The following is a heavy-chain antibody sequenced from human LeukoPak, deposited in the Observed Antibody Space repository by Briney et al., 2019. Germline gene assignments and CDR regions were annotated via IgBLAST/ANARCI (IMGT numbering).Heavy chain of an antibody. CDR1: GFTVSSNY. V-gene: IGHV3-66*01. CDR3: ARDLRLSHYYYGMDV. CDR2: IYSGGST. Sequence: GGSLRLSCAASGFTVSSNYMSWVRQAPGKGLEWVSVIYSGGSTYYADSVKGRFTISRDNSKNTLYLQMNSLRAEDTAVYYCARDLRLSHYYYGMDVWGQGTTVAVSS. J-gene: IGHJ6*02. D-gene: IGHD5/OR15-5a*01.